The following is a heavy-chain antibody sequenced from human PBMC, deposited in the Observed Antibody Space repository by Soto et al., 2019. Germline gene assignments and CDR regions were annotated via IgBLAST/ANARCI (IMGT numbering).Heavy chain of an antibody. Sequence: GGSLRLSCVASGFMFDIYSMNWVRQAPGKGLEWVSYISPGGDRIYYAESLKGRITISRDNARNSLSLQMNILSDEDTAVYYCTKSADSAGWGVDFWGQGTLVTVSS. J-gene: IGHJ4*02. V-gene: IGHV3-48*02. CDR2: ISPGGDRI. CDR1: GFMFDIYS. D-gene: IGHD6-19*01. CDR3: TKSADSAGWGVDF.